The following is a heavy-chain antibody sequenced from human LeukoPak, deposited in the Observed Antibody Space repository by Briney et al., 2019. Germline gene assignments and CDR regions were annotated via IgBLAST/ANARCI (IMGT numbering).Heavy chain of an antibody. V-gene: IGHV3-23*01. CDR3: AKDRSIGTYYTFDH. J-gene: IGHJ4*02. Sequence: GGSLRLSCAASGFTVTDYAMTWVRQAPGKGLEWVSSISASGGMTYYADSVKGRFTVSRDNSKNSLYLQMNSLTAADTAVYCCAKDRSIGTYYTFDHWGQGTLVTVSS. CDR1: GFTVTDYA. D-gene: IGHD1-26*01. CDR2: ISASGGMT.